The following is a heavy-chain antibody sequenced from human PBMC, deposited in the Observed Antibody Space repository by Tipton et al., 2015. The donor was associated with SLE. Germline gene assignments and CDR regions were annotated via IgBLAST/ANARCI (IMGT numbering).Heavy chain of an antibody. CDR3: ARHHVAYDFWGGYPYYYGMDG. J-gene: IGHJ6*02. CDR2: IYYIGST. CDR1: GGSISSHY. Sequence: TLSLTCAVSGGSISSHYWSWLRPPPGKGLEWFGYIYYIGSTNYNPSLKSRVTISVDTSKKQFFLKLSSVTAADTAVYYCARHHVAYDFWGGYPYYYGMDGWGQGTTVTVSS. V-gene: IGHV4-59*08. D-gene: IGHD3-3*01.